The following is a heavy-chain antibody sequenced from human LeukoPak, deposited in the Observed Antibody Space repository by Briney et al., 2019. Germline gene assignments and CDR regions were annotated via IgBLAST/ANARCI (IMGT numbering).Heavy chain of an antibody. CDR2: INPISGVT. V-gene: IGHV1-2*02. CDR3: ARGGYSGFDSFDY. Sequence: ASVKVSCKPSAYTLTGYYMHWVRQAPEQGLEWMGWINPISGVTDCAQNFLGRVSMSTDTSIRTAYLDMCSLTFDDTAVFYCARGGYSGFDSFDYWGQGTLVTVSS. J-gene: IGHJ4*02. D-gene: IGHD5-12*01. CDR1: AYTLTGYY.